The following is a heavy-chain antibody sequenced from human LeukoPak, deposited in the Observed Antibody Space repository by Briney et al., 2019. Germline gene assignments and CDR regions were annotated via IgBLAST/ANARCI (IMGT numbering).Heavy chain of an antibody. CDR2: IQQDGSEK. CDR3: ARSQWLVFP. Sequence: QTGGSLRLSCAASGFTVSSNYMSWVRQAPGKGLEWVANIQQDGSEKYYVDSVKGRFTISRDNAKNSLYLQMNSLRAEDTAVYYCARSQWLVFPWGQGTLVTVSS. V-gene: IGHV3-7*01. J-gene: IGHJ5*02. D-gene: IGHD6-19*01. CDR1: GFTVSSNY.